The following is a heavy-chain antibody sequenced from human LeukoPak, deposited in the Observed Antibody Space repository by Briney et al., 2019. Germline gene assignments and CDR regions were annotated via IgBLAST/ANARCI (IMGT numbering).Heavy chain of an antibody. V-gene: IGHV1-69*06. D-gene: IGHD6-13*01. CDR2: IIPIFGTA. Sequence: GASVKVSCKASGYTFTSYYMHWVRQAPGQGLEWMGGIIPIFGTANYAQKFQGRVTITADKSTSTAYMELSSLRSEDTAVYYCAGSPEEAAAAYLYYFDYWGQGTLVTVSS. CDR3: AGSPEEAAAAYLYYFDY. CDR1: GYTFTSYY. J-gene: IGHJ4*02.